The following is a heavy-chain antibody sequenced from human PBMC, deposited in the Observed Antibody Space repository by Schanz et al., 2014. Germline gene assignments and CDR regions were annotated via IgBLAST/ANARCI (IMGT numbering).Heavy chain of an antibody. Sequence: QVQLVQSGAEVKKPGVSVKVSCKASGYTFTTYYMHWVRQAPGQGLEWMGWISAFDDKTDYAQNFQGRLIMTTDTSTTTVYMELRSLISDDTAVYYCVRDAGWAFGDYHGMDVWGQGTSVNVSS. CDR1: GYTFTTYY. J-gene: IGHJ6*02. CDR2: ISAFDDKT. CDR3: VRDAGWAFGDYHGMDV. V-gene: IGHV1-18*04. D-gene: IGHD3-10*01.